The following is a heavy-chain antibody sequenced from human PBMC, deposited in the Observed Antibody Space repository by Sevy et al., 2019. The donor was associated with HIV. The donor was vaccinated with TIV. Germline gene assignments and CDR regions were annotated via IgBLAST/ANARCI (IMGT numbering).Heavy chain of an antibody. CDR3: ARVSVKLDILTGYYQYYFDY. V-gene: IGHV3-7*03. D-gene: IGHD3-9*01. J-gene: IGHJ4*02. CDR1: GFTFSSYW. CDR2: IKQDGSEK. Sequence: GGSLRLSCAASGFTFSSYWMSWVRQAPGKGLEWVANIKQDGSEKYYVDSVKGRFTISRDNAKNSLYLQMNSLRAEDTAVYYCARVSVKLDILTGYYQYYFDYWGQGTLVTVSS.